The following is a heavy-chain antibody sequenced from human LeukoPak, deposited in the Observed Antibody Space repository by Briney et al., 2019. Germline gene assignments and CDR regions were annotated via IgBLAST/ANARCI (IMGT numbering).Heavy chain of an antibody. J-gene: IGHJ4*02. CDR1: GGSFSDYY. CDR2: INHSGST. D-gene: IGHD3-10*01. Sequence: SETPSLTCAVYGGSFSDYYWSWIRQPPGKGLEWIGEINHSGSTNYNPSLQSRVTISVDTSKNQFSLKLSSVTAADTAVYYCAGGGKGELFSWGQGTLVTVSS. CDR3: AGGGKGELFS. V-gene: IGHV4-34*01.